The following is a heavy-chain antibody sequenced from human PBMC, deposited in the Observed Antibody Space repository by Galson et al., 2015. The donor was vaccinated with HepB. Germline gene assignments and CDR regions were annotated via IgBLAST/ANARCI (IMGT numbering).Heavy chain of an antibody. Sequence: SVKVSCKATGYTFVNYGLNWVRQAPGQGLEWMGWISPYNGNTIYAQRLRDRVTVTIDKFTSTAYMELTSLRSDDTAVYYCARDGKNYDFYRGTYNWFDSWGQGTLVTVSS. CDR3: ARDGKNYDFYRGTYNWFDS. CDR1: GYTFVNYG. J-gene: IGHJ5*02. V-gene: IGHV1-18*01. D-gene: IGHD3/OR15-3a*01. CDR2: ISPYNGNT.